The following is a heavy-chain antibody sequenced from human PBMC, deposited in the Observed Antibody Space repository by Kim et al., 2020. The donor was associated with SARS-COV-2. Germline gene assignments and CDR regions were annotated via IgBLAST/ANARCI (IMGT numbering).Heavy chain of an antibody. V-gene: IGHV4-34*01. D-gene: IGHD3-10*01. CDR2: INHSGST. J-gene: IGHJ6*02. CDR1: GGSFSGYY. CDR3: ARGEHYYGSGSYFGRGRQHPYYGMDV. Sequence: SETLSLTCAVYGGSFSGYYWSWIRQPPGKGLEWIGEINHSGSTNYNPSLKSRVTISVDTSKNQFSLKLSSVTAADTAVYYCARGEHYYGSGSYFGRGRQHPYYGMDVWGQGTTVTVSS.